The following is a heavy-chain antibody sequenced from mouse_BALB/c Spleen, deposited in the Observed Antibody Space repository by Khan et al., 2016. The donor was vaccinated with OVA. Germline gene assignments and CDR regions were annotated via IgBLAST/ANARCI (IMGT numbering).Heavy chain of an antibody. CDR1: GYSFTGSF. J-gene: IGHJ2*01. Sequence: VQLKQSGPELVKPGASVKISCKASGYSFTGSFMNWVMQSHGKRLEWIGRINPHIGETNYNQKFTDKATLTVDESSTTAYLELRSLASEDSAVYYCARNNGSDFDYWGQGTTLTVSS. V-gene: IGHV1-20*02. CDR3: ARNNGSDFDY. CDR2: INPHIGET. D-gene: IGHD1-1*01.